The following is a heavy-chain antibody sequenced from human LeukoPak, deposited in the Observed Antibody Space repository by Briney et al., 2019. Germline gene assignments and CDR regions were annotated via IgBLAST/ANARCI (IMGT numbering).Heavy chain of an antibody. CDR3: AKGVVAATNAAYYGIDV. CDR1: GFTFSNYG. Sequence: PGRSLGLSCAASGFTFSNYGMHWVRQAPGKGLEWVAVISYDESDKYYADSVKGRFTISRDNSKNTLYLQMNSLRPEDTAVYYCAKGVVAATNAAYYGIDVWGQGTTVTVSS. V-gene: IGHV3-30*18. J-gene: IGHJ6*02. CDR2: ISYDESDK. D-gene: IGHD2-15*01.